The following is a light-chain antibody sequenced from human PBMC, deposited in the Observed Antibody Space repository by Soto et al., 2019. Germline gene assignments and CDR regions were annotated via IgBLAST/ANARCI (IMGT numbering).Light chain of an antibody. V-gene: IGKV3-20*01. Sequence: IVLTQSPGTLSLSPGERATLSCRASQSVSSTYLAWYQQKPGQAPRLLIYGVSSRATDIPDRFSGSGSGTDFTLTISRLEPEDFAVYYCQQYAGSPTFGQGTKVDIK. CDR3: QQYAGSPT. J-gene: IGKJ1*01. CDR2: GVS. CDR1: QSVSSTY.